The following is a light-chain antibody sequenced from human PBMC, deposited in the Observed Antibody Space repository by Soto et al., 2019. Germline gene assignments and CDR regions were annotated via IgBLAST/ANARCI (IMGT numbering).Light chain of an antibody. Sequence: EIVLTQSPATLSLSPGERATLSCRASQSVSSSLAWYQQKPGQAPRLLIYDASNRATGIPARFSGSGSGTDFTLTISSLVPEDFAVYYCQQRSNWPPTFGPGTKVDI. V-gene: IGKV3-11*01. CDR2: DAS. CDR3: QQRSNWPPT. J-gene: IGKJ3*01. CDR1: QSVSSS.